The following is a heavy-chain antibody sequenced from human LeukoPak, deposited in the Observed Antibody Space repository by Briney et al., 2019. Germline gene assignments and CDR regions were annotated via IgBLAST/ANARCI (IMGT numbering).Heavy chain of an antibody. CDR2: INPNTGGT. Sequence: ASVKVSCKASGYSFTGNYMHWVRQAPGQGFEWMGWINPNTGGTNYAQKFKGRVLMTRDTSISTAYLELSSLKSDDTAVYYCARSPICSSTSCLFDYWGQGTLVTVSS. J-gene: IGHJ4*02. D-gene: IGHD2-2*01. CDR1: GYSFTGNY. CDR3: ARSPICSSTSCLFDY. V-gene: IGHV1-2*02.